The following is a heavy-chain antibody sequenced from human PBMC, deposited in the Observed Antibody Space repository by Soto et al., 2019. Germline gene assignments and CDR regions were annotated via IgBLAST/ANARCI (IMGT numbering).Heavy chain of an antibody. J-gene: IGHJ6*02. CDR1: GYTFTGYY. D-gene: IGHD2-21*01. CDR3: ARLSYPLWYYYGMDG. CDR2: INPNSGGT. Sequence: VASVKVSCKASGYTFTGYYMHWVRQAPGQGLEWMGWINPNSGGTNYAQKFQGRVTMTRDTSISTAYMELSRLRSDDTAVYYCARLSYPLWYYYGMDGWGQGTTVTVSS. V-gene: IGHV1-2*02.